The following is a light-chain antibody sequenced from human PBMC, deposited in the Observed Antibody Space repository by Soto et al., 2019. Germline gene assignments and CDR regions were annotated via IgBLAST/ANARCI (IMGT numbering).Light chain of an antibody. V-gene: IGKV1-5*01. CDR2: DVS. CDR1: QSISSR. J-gene: IGKJ1*01. Sequence: DIQMTQSPSTLSASVGDRVTITCRASQSISSRLAWYQQKPGKAPKLLIYDVSNLESGVPSRFSGSGSGTDFTLTITRLEPEDFAVYYCQQYVTSSPRTFGQGTKVDI. CDR3: QQYVTSSPRT.